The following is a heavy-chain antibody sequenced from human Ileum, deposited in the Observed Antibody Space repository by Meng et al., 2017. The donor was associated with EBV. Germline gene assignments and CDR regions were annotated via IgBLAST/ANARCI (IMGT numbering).Heavy chain of an antibody. CDR1: GDAITKVNW. CDR3: LRGSGGSV. J-gene: IGHJ1*01. Sequence: LLVSGPGHVRRSAALSPPRAVSGDAITKVNWWGWVRQPPGKGLEWIGENLHRGSRAYNSSLKSRVSMSIDKPKNQFSLKLTSVTAADTAVYHCLRGSGGSVWGQGTLVTVSS. V-gene: IGHV4-4*02. D-gene: IGHD3-10*01. CDR2: NLHRGSR.